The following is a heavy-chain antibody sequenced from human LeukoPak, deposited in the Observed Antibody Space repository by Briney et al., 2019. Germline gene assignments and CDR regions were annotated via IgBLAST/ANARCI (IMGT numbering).Heavy chain of an antibody. J-gene: IGHJ4*02. CDR1: GFLFSTYT. CDR2: LAAASGTR. D-gene: IGHD3/OR15-3a*01. V-gene: IGHV3-23*01. CDR3: AKDKVPDGKLDIDY. Sequence: GGSLRLSCAASGFLFSTYTVNWVRQAPGQGLEWVAALAAASGTRYYANSVKGRFTISRDNSKNTVFLQMNSLRVEDTAVYYCAKDKVPDGKLDIDYWGQGTLVTVSS.